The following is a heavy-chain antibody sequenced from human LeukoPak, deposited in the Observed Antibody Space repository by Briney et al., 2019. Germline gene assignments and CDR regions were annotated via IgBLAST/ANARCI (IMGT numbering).Heavy chain of an antibody. Sequence: PGGSLRLSCAASGFTFSSYSMNWVRQAPGKGLEWVSSISSSSSYIYYADSVKGRFTISRDNAKNSLYLQMNSLRAEDTAVYYCARDFRSSGHVPVDYFDYWGQGTLVTVSS. CDR3: ARDFRSSGHVPVDYFDY. J-gene: IGHJ4*02. V-gene: IGHV3-21*01. CDR2: ISSSSSYI. D-gene: IGHD3-22*01. CDR1: GFTFSSYS.